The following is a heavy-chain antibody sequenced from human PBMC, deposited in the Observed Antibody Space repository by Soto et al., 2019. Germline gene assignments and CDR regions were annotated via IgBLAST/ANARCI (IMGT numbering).Heavy chain of an antibody. CDR3: ARERSGSYYVDY. V-gene: IGHV3-33*01. Sequence: GGSLRLSCAASGFTFSSYGMHWVRQAPGKGLEWVAVIWYDGSNKYYADSVKGRFTISRDNSKNTLYLQMNSLRAEDTAVYYCARERSGSYYVDYWGQGTLVTVSS. D-gene: IGHD1-26*01. CDR2: IWYDGSNK. J-gene: IGHJ4*02. CDR1: GFTFSSYG.